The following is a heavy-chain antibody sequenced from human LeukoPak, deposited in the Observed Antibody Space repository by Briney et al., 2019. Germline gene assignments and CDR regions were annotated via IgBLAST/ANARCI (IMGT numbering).Heavy chain of an antibody. Sequence: SVKVSCKASGGTFSSYAISWVRQAPGQGLEWMGGIIPIFGTANYAQKFQGRVTITTDEYTSTAYMELSSLRSEDTAVYYCARPNYYDSSGEFDYWGQGTLVTVSS. CDR1: GGTFSSYA. D-gene: IGHD3-22*01. V-gene: IGHV1-69*05. CDR2: IIPIFGTA. J-gene: IGHJ4*02. CDR3: ARPNYYDSSGEFDY.